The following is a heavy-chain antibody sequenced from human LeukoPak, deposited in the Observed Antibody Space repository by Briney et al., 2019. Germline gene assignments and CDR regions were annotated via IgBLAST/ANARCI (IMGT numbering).Heavy chain of an antibody. D-gene: IGHD2-21*02. Sequence: ASVKVSCKAFGYTFTTYDINWVRQATGQGLEWMGWISAYNGNTNYAQKLQGRVTMTTDTSTSTAYMELRSLRSDDTAVYYCARDPGVTGANWFDPWGQGTLVTVSS. J-gene: IGHJ5*02. V-gene: IGHV1-18*01. CDR1: GYTFTTYD. CDR2: ISAYNGNT. CDR3: ARDPGVTGANWFDP.